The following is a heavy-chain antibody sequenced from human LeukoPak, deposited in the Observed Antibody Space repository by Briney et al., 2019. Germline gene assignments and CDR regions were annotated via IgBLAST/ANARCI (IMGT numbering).Heavy chain of an antibody. CDR1: GYSFTNYW. CDR3: ARFRPYGDYRANWFDP. J-gene: IGHJ5*02. CDR2: IYPGDSDT. V-gene: IGHV5-51*01. Sequence: GESLKISCKSSGYSFTNYWIGWVRQMPGKGLEWMGIIYPGDSDTRYSPSFQGQVTISADKSISTAYLQWSSLKASDTAIYFCARFRPYGDYRANWFDPWGQGTLVTVSS. D-gene: IGHD4-17*01.